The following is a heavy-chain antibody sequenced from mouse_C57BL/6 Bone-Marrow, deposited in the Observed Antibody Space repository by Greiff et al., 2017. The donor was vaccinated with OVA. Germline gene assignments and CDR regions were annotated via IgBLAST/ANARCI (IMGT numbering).Heavy chain of an antibody. D-gene: IGHD1-1*01. V-gene: IGHV5-17*01. CDR2: IRSGSSTI. Sequence: DVHLVESGGGLVKPGGSLKLSCAASGFTFSDYGMHWVRQAPEQGLEWVAYIRSGSSTINYADTVKGRFTISRDNANNTLFLQMTSLRSEDTAMYYCAREEVLRLWFAYWGQGTLVTVSA. CDR3: AREEVLRLWFAY. CDR1: GFTFSDYG. J-gene: IGHJ3*01.